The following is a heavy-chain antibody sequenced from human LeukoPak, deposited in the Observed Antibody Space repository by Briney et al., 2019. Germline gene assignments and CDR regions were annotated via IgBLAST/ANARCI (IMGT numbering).Heavy chain of an antibody. CDR2: ISAYNGNT. CDR3: ARDYSSGWYAFDY. J-gene: IGHJ4*02. CDR1: GYTFTSYG. D-gene: IGHD6-19*01. Sequence: GASVKVSCKASGYTFTSYGISWVRQAPGQGLEWMGWISAYNGNTNYAQKLQGRVTMTTDTSTSTAYTELRSLRSDDTAFYYCARDYSSGWYAFDYWGQGTLVTVSS. V-gene: IGHV1-18*01.